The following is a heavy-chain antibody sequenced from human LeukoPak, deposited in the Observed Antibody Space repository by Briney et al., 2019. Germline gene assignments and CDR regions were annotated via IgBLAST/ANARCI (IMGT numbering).Heavy chain of an antibody. V-gene: IGHV1-69*04. CDR3: ARVRDCSSTSCYLPYNWFDP. Sequence: ASVKVSCKASGGTFSSYAISWVRQAPGQGLEWMGRINPILGIANYAQKFQGRVTITADKSTSTAYMELSRLRSDDTAVYYCARVRDCSSTSCYLPYNWFDPWGQGTLVTVSS. D-gene: IGHD2-2*01. CDR2: INPILGIA. J-gene: IGHJ5*02. CDR1: GGTFSSYA.